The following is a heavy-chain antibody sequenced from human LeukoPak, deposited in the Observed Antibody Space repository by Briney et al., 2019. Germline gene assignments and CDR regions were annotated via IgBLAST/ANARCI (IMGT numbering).Heavy chain of an antibody. J-gene: IGHJ4*02. CDR3: ARSGGDSLDY. D-gene: IGHD2-21*02. CDR2: IWYDGSKE. Sequence: GGSQRLSCAASGFTFSSYGMHWVRQAPGKGLEWVAVIWYDGSKEYYADSVKGRFTISRDNSKNTLYLQMNSLGAEDTAVYYCARSGGDSLDYWGQGTLVTVSS. V-gene: IGHV3-33*01. CDR1: GFTFSSYG.